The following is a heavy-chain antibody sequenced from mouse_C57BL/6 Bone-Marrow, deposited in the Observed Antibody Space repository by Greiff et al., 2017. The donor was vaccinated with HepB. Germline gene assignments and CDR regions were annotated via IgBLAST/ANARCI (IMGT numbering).Heavy chain of an antibody. CDR1: GYTFTSYG. Sequence: VQLQQSGAELARPGASVKLSCKASGYTFTSYGISWVKQRTGQGLEWIGEIYPRSGNSYYNEKFKGKATLTADKSSSTAYMELRSLTSEDSAVYFCAIRQVYYGSSLFDYWGQGTTLTVSS. CDR2: IYPRSGNS. CDR3: AIRQVYYGSSLFDY. V-gene: IGHV1-81*01. J-gene: IGHJ2*01. D-gene: IGHD1-1*01.